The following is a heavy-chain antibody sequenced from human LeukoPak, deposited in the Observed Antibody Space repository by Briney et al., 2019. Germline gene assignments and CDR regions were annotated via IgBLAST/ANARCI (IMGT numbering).Heavy chain of an antibody. CDR1: GGSISSYY. J-gene: IGHJ3*02. CDR3: ASPGGMNMGGAFDI. Sequence: SETLPLTCTVSGGSISSYYWSWIRQPAGKGLEWIGRIYTSGGTNYNPSLKSRVTMSVDTSKNQFSLKLSSVTAADTAVYYCASPGGMNMGGAFDIWGQGTMVTVSS. D-gene: IGHD4/OR15-4a*01. V-gene: IGHV4-4*07. CDR2: IYTSGGT.